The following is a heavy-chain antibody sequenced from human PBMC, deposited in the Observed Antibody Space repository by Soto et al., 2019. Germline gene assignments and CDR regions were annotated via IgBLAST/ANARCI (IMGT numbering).Heavy chain of an antibody. CDR2: IGPNPRNT. V-gene: IGHV3-23*01. D-gene: IGHD2-2*01. J-gene: IGHJ4*02. Sequence: PGGSLRLSCAASGFPFSTSGMLWVRQPPGEGLEWVSAIGPNPRNTNYRDSVKGRFAISRDNSRNTVFLQMSALRAEDTALYYCATARHCSSDACPAAEWGQGTLVTVSS. CDR1: GFPFSTSG. CDR3: ATARHCSSDACPAAE.